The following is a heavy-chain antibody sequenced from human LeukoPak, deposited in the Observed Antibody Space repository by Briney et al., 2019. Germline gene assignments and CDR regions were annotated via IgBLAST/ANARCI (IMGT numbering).Heavy chain of an antibody. CDR3: ARLLYVSGVEFDY. CDR1: GFTVSSNY. V-gene: IGHV3-66*04. CDR2: IYSGGST. Sequence: PGGSLRLSCAASGFTVSSNYMSWVRQAPGKGLEWVSVIYSGGSTYYADSVKGRFTISRDNSKNTLYLQMNSLRAEDTAVYYCARLLYVSGVEFDYWGQGTLVTVSS. J-gene: IGHJ4*02. D-gene: IGHD3-10*01.